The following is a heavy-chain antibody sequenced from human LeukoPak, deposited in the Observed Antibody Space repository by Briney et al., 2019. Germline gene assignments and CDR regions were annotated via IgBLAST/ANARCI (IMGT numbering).Heavy chain of an antibody. V-gene: IGHV3-66*01. CDR1: RLTVISKY. CDR3: ARDSDYDSSGYYCEPFDY. CDR2: FYSGGST. Sequence: GGSLRLSCAAPRLTVISKYIGWVRQAPGKGLEWVSVFYSGGSTYYADSVKCRFTISRDNSKNTLYLQMNSLRAEDTAGYYCARDSDYDSSGYYCEPFDYWGQGTLVTVSS. D-gene: IGHD3-22*01. J-gene: IGHJ4*02.